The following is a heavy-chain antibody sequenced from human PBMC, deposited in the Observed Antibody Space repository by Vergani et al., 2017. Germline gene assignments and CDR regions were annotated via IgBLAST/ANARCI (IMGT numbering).Heavy chain of an antibody. CDR1: GYTFTSYG. D-gene: IGHD3-3*01. V-gene: IGHV1-18*01. Sequence: QVQLVQSGAEVKKPGASVKVSCKASGYTFTSYGISWVRQAPGQGLEWMGWISAYNGNTNYAQKFQGRVTMTRDTSISTAYMELSRLRSDDTAVYYCARDLRFLEPTYYFDYWGQGTLVTVSS. CDR3: ARDLRFLEPTYYFDY. J-gene: IGHJ4*02. CDR2: ISAYNGNT.